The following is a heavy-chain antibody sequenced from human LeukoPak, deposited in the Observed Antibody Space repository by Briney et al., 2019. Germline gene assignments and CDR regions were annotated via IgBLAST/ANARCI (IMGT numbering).Heavy chain of an antibody. V-gene: IGHV3-30*18. D-gene: IGHD5-18*01. CDR2: ISYDGSNK. Sequence: GGSLRLSCAASGFTFSSYGMHWVRQAPGKGLEWVAVISYDGSNKYYADSVKGRFTISRDNSKNTLYLQMNSLRAEDTAVYYCAKEGYSYGWKPDAFDIWGQGTMVTVSS. J-gene: IGHJ3*02. CDR3: AKEGYSYGWKPDAFDI. CDR1: GFTFSSYG.